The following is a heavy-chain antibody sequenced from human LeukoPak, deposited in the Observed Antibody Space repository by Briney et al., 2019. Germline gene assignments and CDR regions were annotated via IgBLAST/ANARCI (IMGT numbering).Heavy chain of an antibody. CDR3: ARAYYDFWSGYPAERYFDY. V-gene: IGHV4-4*07. CDR2: IYTSGST. CDR1: GGSISSYY. J-gene: IGHJ4*02. D-gene: IGHD3-3*01. Sequence: SETLSLTCTVSGGSISSYYWSWIRQPAGKGLEWIGRIYTSGSTNYNPSLKSRVTMSVDTSKNQFSLKLSSVTAADTAVYYCARAYYDFWSGYPAERYFDYWGQGTLVTVSS.